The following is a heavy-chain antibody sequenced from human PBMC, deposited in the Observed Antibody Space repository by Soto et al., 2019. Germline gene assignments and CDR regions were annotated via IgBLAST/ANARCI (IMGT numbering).Heavy chain of an antibody. Sequence: QVQLVQSGAEVKKPGASVKVSCKASGYTFTSYDINWVRQATGQGLEWMGWMNPNSGNTGYAQKFQGRVTMTRTTSISTAYMELSSLRSEDTAVYYCAREYSSSWYGYYYYGMEVWGQGTTVTVSS. CDR3: AREYSSSWYGYYYYGMEV. CDR1: GYTFTSYD. D-gene: IGHD6-13*01. CDR2: MNPNSGNT. V-gene: IGHV1-8*01. J-gene: IGHJ6*02.